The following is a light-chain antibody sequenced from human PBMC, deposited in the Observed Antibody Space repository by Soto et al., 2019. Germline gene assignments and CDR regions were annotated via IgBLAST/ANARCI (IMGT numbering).Light chain of an antibody. J-gene: IGLJ1*01. V-gene: IGLV2-8*01. CDR3: CSFAGSYSYV. Sequence: QSALTQPPSASGSPGQSVAISCTGTSSDVGGYNYVSWYQQHPGKAPKLMIYEVNKRPSGVPDRFSGSKSGNTASLTVSGLQAEDEAAYSCCSFAGSYSYVFGSGTRSPS. CDR1: SSDVGGYNY. CDR2: EVN.